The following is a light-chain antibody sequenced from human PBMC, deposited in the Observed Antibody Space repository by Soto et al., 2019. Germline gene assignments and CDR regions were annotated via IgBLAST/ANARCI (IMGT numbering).Light chain of an antibody. J-gene: IGLJ2*01. Sequence: QSALTQPRSVSGSPGQSVTISCTGTSSDVGGYNYVSWYQQHPGKAPKLMIYDVSKRPSGGPDRFSGSKSGNTASLTISGLQAEDEADYYCCSYGSNYTLLFGGGTPLTVL. V-gene: IGLV2-11*01. CDR3: CSYGSNYTLL. CDR2: DVS. CDR1: SSDVGGYNY.